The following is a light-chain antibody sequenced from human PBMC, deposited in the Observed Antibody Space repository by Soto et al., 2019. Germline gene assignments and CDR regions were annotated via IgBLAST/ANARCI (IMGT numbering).Light chain of an antibody. CDR3: QQYNNWPSWT. CDR1: QSVSSN. CDR2: GAS. Sequence: EIVMTQSPATLSVSPGERATLSCRASQSVSSNLAWYQQKPGQAPRLLIYGASTSATGIPARFSGSGSGTEFTLTISSLQSEDFAVYYCQQYNNWPSWTFGQGTKVEI. V-gene: IGKV3-15*01. J-gene: IGKJ1*01.